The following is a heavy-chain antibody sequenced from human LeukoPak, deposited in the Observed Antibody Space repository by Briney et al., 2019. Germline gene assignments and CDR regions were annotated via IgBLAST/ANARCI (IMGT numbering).Heavy chain of an antibody. V-gene: IGHV4-38-2*02. J-gene: IGHJ5*02. CDR1: GYSISSGYY. CDR2: IYHSGST. Sequence: PSETLSLTCTVSGYSISSGYYWGWIRQPPGKGLEWIGSIYHSGSTNYNPSLKSRVTISVDTSKNQFSLKLSSVTAADTAVYYCARGYSSSDWFDPWGQGTLVTVSS. D-gene: IGHD6-6*01. CDR3: ARGYSSSDWFDP.